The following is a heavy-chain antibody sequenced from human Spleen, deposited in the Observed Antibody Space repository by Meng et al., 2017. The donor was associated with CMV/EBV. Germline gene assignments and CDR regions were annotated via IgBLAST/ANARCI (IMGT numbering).Heavy chain of an antibody. CDR3: AGIRGHLAGVDY. V-gene: IGHV1-2*02. D-gene: IGHD6-19*01. J-gene: IGHJ4*02. CDR2: LNPTRGGT. Sequence: CQAFRYSFTVYSMHCVRPAPVHRLEWMGWLNPTRGGTNYAQKFQGRVAMPRDTSITTAYMDLSSLRSDDTALYYCAGIRGHLAGVDYWGQGTLVTVSS. CDR1: RYSFTVYS.